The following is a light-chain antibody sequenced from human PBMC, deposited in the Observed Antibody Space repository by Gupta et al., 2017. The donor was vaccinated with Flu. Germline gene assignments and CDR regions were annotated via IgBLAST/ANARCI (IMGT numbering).Light chain of an antibody. V-gene: IGLV3-1*01. Sequence: SALTQPPSVSVSPSPTASITCSGDNLGDKYVCWYQQKPGQSPLLVIYQDNKRPAGIPERFSGSNSGNTATLTISGTQAMDEADYYGQAGDTSTYYVFGTGTKVTVL. CDR1: NLGDKY. CDR3: QAGDTSTYYV. J-gene: IGLJ1*01. CDR2: QDN.